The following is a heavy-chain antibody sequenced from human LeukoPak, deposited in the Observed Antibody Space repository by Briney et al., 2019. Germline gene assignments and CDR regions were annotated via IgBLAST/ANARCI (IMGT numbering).Heavy chain of an antibody. CDR1: GFTFDDYA. CDR3: AQGRYFDWLLGPFDY. J-gene: IGHJ4*02. Sequence: GRSLTLSCAASGFTFDDYAMHWVRQAPGKGLEWVSGISWNSGSIGYADSVKGRFTISRDNAKNSLYLQMNSLRAEDTALYYCAQGRYFDWLLGPFDYWGQGTLVTVSS. V-gene: IGHV3-9*01. CDR2: ISWNSGSI. D-gene: IGHD3-9*01.